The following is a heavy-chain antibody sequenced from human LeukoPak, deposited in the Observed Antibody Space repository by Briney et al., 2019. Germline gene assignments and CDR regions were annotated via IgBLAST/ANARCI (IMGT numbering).Heavy chain of an antibody. CDR3: ASRIAARPIDY. CDR2: ISTSGSTI. V-gene: IGHV3-11*04. D-gene: IGHD6-6*01. J-gene: IGHJ4*02. Sequence: GGSLRLSCAASGFTFSDDYMSWIRQAPGKGLEWVSYISTSGSTIYYADSVKGRFTISRDNAKNSLYLQMNSLRAEDTAVYYCASRIAARPIDYWGQGTLVTVSS. CDR1: GFTFSDDY.